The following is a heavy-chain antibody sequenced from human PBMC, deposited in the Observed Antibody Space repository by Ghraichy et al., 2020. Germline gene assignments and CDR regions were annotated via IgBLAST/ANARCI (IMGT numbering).Heavy chain of an antibody. CDR1: GFPFSSYW. V-gene: IGHV3-7*03. Sequence: GGSLRLSCAASGFPFSSYWMRWVRQAPGKGLEWVANIKEDGSEKHYVESVKGRFTISRDNANNSLFLQMTSLRVEDTAVYYCSRSMWHNAPGVAPCWGQGTLVTVSS. CDR2: IKEDGSEK. CDR3: SRSMWHNAPGVAPC. D-gene: IGHD3-10*01. J-gene: IGHJ4*02.